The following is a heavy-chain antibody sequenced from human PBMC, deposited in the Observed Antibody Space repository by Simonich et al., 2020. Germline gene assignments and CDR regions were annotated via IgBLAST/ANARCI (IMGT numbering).Heavy chain of an antibody. V-gene: IGHV3-23*01. CDR3: AKEESYSSTSCYDAFDI. D-gene: IGHD2-2*01. J-gene: IGHJ3*02. CDR1: GFTFSSNA. CDR2: NRGSGGST. Sequence: EVQLLESGGGLVQTRGSLRLSCAASGFTFSSNARSWVRQATGRGLWWFSANRGSGGSTYYAASVKGRFTISRDNSKHTLYLQMTSLCAEDTAVYYCAKEESYSSTSCYDAFDIWGQGTMVTVSS.